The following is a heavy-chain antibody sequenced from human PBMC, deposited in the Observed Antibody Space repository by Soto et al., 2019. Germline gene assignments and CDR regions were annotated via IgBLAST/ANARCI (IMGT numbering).Heavy chain of an antibody. CDR2: VYYSGST. Sequence: ETLSLTCTVSGGSISNYYWTWVRQPPGKGLEWIGYVYYSGSTNYNPSLESRVTISIDASKNQFSLKMKSVTAADTAVYYCVRDYLLTGFDPWGQGALVTVSS. CDR3: VRDYLLTGFDP. J-gene: IGHJ5*02. V-gene: IGHV4-59*01. D-gene: IGHD3-9*01. CDR1: GGSISNYY.